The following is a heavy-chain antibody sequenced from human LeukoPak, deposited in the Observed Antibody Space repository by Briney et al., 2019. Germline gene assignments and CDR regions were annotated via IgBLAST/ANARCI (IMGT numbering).Heavy chain of an antibody. J-gene: IGHJ5*02. CDR2: IYYSGSP. D-gene: IGHD4-17*01. V-gene: IGHV4-39*07. CDR3: ARGSDYGDYVWFDP. CDR1: GGSISSSRYY. Sequence: SETLSLTCTVSGGSISSSRYYWGWIRQPPGKGLEGIGSIYYSGSPYYNPSLKSRVTISVDTSKNQFSLKLSSVPAADTAVYYCARGSDYGDYVWFDPWGQGTLVTVSS.